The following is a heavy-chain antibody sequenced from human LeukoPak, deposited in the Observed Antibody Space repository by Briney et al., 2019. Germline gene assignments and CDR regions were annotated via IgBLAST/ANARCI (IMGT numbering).Heavy chain of an antibody. CDR1: GFTFSSYA. J-gene: IGHJ4*02. Sequence: GGSLRLSCAASGFTFSSYAMSWVRQAPGKGLEWVSAISGSGGSTYYADSVKGRFTISRDNSQNTLCLQMDSLRAEDTAVYYCAKPLIAIFGVVTPFDYWGQGTLVTVSS. V-gene: IGHV3-23*01. D-gene: IGHD3-3*01. CDR2: ISGSGGST. CDR3: AKPLIAIFGVVTPFDY.